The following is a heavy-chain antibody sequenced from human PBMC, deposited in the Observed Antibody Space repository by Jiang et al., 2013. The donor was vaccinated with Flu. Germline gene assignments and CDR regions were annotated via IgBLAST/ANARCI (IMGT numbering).Heavy chain of an antibody. J-gene: IGHJ5*02. D-gene: IGHD3-10*01. Sequence: FSLSTSGMCVSWIRQPPGKALEWLALIDWDDDKYYSTSLKTRLTISKDTSKNQVVLTMTNMDPVDTATYYCARTRDYGSGRSWFDPWGQGTLVTVSS. CDR3: ARTRDYGSGRSWFDP. V-gene: IGHV2-70*01. CDR1: FSLSTSGMC. CDR2: IDWDDDK.